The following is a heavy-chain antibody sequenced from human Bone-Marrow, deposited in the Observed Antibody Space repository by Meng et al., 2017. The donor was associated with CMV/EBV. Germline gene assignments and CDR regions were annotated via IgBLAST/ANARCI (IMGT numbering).Heavy chain of an antibody. V-gene: IGHV3-33*06. Sequence: GGSLRLSCAASGFPFSTYGIHWVRQAPGKGLGWVSVIWYDGSKKYYADSVKGRFTISRDNSKNTLYLQMNSLRAEDTAVYYCVKDLYGGFFPYGMDVWGQGTTVTVSS. J-gene: IGHJ6*02. CDR3: VKDLYGGFFPYGMDV. D-gene: IGHD5-12*01. CDR2: IWYDGSKK. CDR1: GFPFSTYG.